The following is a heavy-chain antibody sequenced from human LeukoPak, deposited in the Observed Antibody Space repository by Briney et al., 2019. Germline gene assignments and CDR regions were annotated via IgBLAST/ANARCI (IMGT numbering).Heavy chain of an antibody. V-gene: IGHV3-30*04. Sequence: GGSLRLSCVASGFTFNTYATHWVRQAPGKGLEWVALISYNGGKKDYADSVKGRFTIDRDNSKNTVYLQMNSLRPDDTAIYSCARQESSNYLYEGLDYWGQGNLVTVSS. J-gene: IGHJ4*02. CDR2: ISYNGGKK. CDR3: ARQESSNYLYEGLDY. CDR1: GFTFNTYA. D-gene: IGHD3-22*01.